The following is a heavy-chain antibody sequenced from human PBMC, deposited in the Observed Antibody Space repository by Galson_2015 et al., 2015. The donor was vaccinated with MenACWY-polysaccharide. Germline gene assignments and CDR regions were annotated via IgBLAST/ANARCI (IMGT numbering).Heavy chain of an antibody. V-gene: IGHV3-7*01. CDR1: GFTFSNYW. D-gene: IGHD2-21*02. CDR2: IKQNGREK. J-gene: IGHJ4*02. CDR3: ARDTYGDHDY. Sequence: SLRLSCAASGFTFSNYWMNWVRQAPGKGLEWVASIKQNGREKFYVDSVKGRFTISRDNAKNSLFLHMNSLRAEDTAMYYCARDTYGDHDYWGQGTLVTVSS.